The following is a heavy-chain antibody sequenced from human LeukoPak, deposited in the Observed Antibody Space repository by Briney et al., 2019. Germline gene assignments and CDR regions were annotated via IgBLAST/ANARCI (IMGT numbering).Heavy chain of an antibody. Sequence: NRGESLKISCKGSGYSFNTYWIGWVRQMPGKGLEWMGIIYTGDSDTRYSPSFQGQVTISVDKSISTAYLQWRSLKASDTAIYYCARPIAGAGTDLGYWGQGTLVTVSS. CDR1: GYSFNTYW. J-gene: IGHJ4*02. CDR2: IYTGDSDT. V-gene: IGHV5-51*01. CDR3: ARPIAGAGTDLGY. D-gene: IGHD6-13*01.